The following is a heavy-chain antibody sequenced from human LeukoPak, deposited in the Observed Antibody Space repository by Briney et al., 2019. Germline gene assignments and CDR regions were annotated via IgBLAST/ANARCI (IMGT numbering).Heavy chain of an antibody. CDR2: ISSSSSYI. CDR3: ARADTMIVVAAAFDI. Sequence: PGGSLRLSCAASGFTFSSYSMNWVRQAPGKGLEWVSSISSSSSYIYYADSVKGRFTISGDNAKNSLYLQMNSLRAEDTAVYYCARADTMIVVAAAFDIWGQGTMVTVSS. D-gene: IGHD3-22*01. CDR1: GFTFSSYS. J-gene: IGHJ3*02. V-gene: IGHV3-21*01.